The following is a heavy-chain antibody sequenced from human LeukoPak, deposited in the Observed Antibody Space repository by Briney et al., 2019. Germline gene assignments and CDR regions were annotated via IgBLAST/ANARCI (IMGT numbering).Heavy chain of an antibody. Sequence: SETLSLTCTVSGGSISGDYWSWIRQPPGKGLEWIGHIYSSGTTKYNPSLKSRVIISVDTSKNQFSLKLSSVTAADTAIYYCARGGYYGSGNDFRFDPWGQGTLVTVSS. CDR2: IYSSGTT. CDR3: ARGGYYGSGNDFRFDP. J-gene: IGHJ5*02. CDR1: GGSISGDY. V-gene: IGHV4-59*01. D-gene: IGHD3-10*01.